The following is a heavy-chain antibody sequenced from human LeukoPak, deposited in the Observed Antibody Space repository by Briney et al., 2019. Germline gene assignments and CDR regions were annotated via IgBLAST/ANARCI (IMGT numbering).Heavy chain of an antibody. Sequence: SETLSLTCTVSGGSISSYYWSWIRQPPGKGLEWIGYIYYSGSTNYNPSLKSRVTISVDTSKNQFSLKLSSVTAADTAVYYCARYLVTTIPEGMDVWGQGTTVTVSS. J-gene: IGHJ6*02. CDR1: GGSISSYY. D-gene: IGHD5-12*01. CDR2: IYYSGST. V-gene: IGHV4-59*08. CDR3: ARYLVTTIPEGMDV.